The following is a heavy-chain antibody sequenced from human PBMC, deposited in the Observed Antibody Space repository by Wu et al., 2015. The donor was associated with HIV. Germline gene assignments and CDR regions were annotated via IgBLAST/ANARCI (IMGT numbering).Heavy chain of an antibody. V-gene: IGHV1-69*04. D-gene: IGHD5-12*01. Sequence: QVQLVQSGAEVKKPGSSVKVSCRASGGTFSSYAISWVRQAPGQGLEWMGMIDCSSSRTRHAQNFQGRVTMTRDMSTSAVYMEMSSLTSDDTAIYYCARVPRSGYDFGLGYYFDHWGQGTLVTVSS. CDR2: IDCSSSRT. J-gene: IGHJ4*02. CDR3: ARVPRSGYDFGLGYYFDH. CDR1: GGTFSSYA.